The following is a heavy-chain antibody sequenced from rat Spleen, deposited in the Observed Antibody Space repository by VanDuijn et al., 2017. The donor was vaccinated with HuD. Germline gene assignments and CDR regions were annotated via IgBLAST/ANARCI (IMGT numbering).Heavy chain of an antibody. J-gene: IGHJ2*01. Sequence: EVQLVESGGGLVQPGGSLQVSCAASGFIFNNYDMAWVRQTPTKGLEWVASISYDGSSTYYRDSVKGRFTISRDNAKSTLYLQMNSLRSEDTATYYCTRGYAHYWGQGVMVTVSS. CDR2: ISYDGSST. D-gene: IGHD1-12*01. CDR1: GFIFNNYD. V-gene: IGHV5-20*01. CDR3: TRGYAHY.